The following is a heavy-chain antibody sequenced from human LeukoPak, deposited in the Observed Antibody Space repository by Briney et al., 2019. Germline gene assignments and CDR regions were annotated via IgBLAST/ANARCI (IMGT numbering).Heavy chain of an antibody. D-gene: IGHD5-18*01. CDR1: GGSFSGYY. J-gene: IGHJ4*02. CDR3: ARQQIYVDTGLVDYFDY. V-gene: IGHV4-34*01. Sequence: SETLSLTCAVYGGSFSGYYWSWIRQPPGKGLEWIGEINHSGSTNYNPSLKSRVTISVDTSKNQFSLQVSSVTAADTAVYYCARQQIYVDTGLVDYFDYWGQGILVTVSS. CDR2: INHSGST.